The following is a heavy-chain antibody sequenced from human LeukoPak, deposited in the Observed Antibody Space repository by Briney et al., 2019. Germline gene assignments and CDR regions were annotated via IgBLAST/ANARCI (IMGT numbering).Heavy chain of an antibody. D-gene: IGHD6-13*01. V-gene: IGHV3-30*18. J-gene: IGHJ4*02. CDR2: ISYDGSDK. Sequence: GRTLRLSCAAWGFTFSSNGMQWVRQAPGKGVEWVAVISYDGSDKYYADSVKGRFTISRDNSKNTLYLQMNSLRVEDTALYYCAKDRSSTWSLDYWGQGTLVTVSS. CDR3: AKDRSSTWSLDY. CDR1: GFTFSSNG.